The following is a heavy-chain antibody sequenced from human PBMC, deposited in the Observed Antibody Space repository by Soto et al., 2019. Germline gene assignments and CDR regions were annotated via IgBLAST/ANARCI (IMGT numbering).Heavy chain of an antibody. CDR1: GFTFSSYW. V-gene: IGHV3-74*01. Sequence: EVQLVESGGGLVQPGGSLRLSCEASGFTFSSYWMHWVRQVPGKGLVWVSRIKTDGSSTNYADSVKGPFTISRDNAQNTFDVQMNRLRVEDTAVYYCARGITGYYGFDVWGQGIMVTVSS. D-gene: IGHD1-20*01. CDR2: IKTDGSST. CDR3: ARGITGYYGFDV. J-gene: IGHJ3*01.